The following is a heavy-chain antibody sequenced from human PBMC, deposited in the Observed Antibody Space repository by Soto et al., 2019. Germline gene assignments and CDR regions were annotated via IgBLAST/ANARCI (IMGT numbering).Heavy chain of an antibody. Sequence: TLCLTCTFSGGSISSADYYWSWIRQPPGKGREWSGYIDYSGSTYYTPSLKSRVTISVDTSKNQFSLKLSSVTAADTAVYYCASTPAYYDFWSGYPDAFDIWGQGTMVTVSS. D-gene: IGHD3-3*01. CDR1: GGSISSADYY. J-gene: IGHJ3*02. CDR3: ASTPAYYDFWSGYPDAFDI. V-gene: IGHV4-30-4*01. CDR2: IDYSGST.